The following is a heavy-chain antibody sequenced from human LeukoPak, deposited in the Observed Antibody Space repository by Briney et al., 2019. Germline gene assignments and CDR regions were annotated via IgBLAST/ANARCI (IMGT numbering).Heavy chain of an antibody. CDR1: GFTFSSYD. Sequence: GGSLRLSCAASGFTFSSYDMHWVRQAPGKGLEWVTFIRYDGSNKYYADSVKGRFTISRDNSKNTLYLQMSSLRAEDTAVYYCAKNLSDYWGQGTLVTVSS. CDR3: AKNLSDY. J-gene: IGHJ4*02. CDR2: IRYDGSNK. V-gene: IGHV3-30*02.